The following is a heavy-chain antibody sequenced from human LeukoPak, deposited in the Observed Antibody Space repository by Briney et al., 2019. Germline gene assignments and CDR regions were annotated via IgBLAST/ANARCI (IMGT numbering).Heavy chain of an antibody. V-gene: IGHV4-39*01. D-gene: IGHD3-3*01. CDR3: AGQYDFWSGSGQKNWFDP. J-gene: IGHJ5*02. CDR2: IYYSGST. CDR1: GGSISSSSYY. Sequence: SGTLSLTCTVSGGSISSSSYYWGWIRPPPGKGLEWIGSIYYSGSTYYTPSLKSRVTISVDTSKNQFSLKLSSVTAADTAVYYCAGQYDFWSGSGQKNWFDPWGQGTLVTVSS.